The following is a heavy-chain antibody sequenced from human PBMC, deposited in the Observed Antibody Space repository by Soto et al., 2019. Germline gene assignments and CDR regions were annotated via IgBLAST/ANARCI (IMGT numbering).Heavy chain of an antibody. D-gene: IGHD6-19*01. J-gene: IGHJ4*02. CDR2: IYRDGST. V-gene: IGHV3-53*01. Sequence: EGQLVESGGGLIQPGESLRLYCAASGFTVSISYMSWVRQAPGKGLEWVSTIYRDGSTYYADSVEGRFTISRDNSKNTLYLQMNSLRAEDTATYYCARGKGIGWYESSDYWGQGTLVTVSS. CDR1: GFTVSISY. CDR3: ARGKGIGWYESSDY.